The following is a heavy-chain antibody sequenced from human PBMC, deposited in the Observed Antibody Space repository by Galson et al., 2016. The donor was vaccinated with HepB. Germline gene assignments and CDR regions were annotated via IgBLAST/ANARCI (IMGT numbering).Heavy chain of an antibody. V-gene: IGHV6-1*01. J-gene: IGHJ4*02. CDR1: GDSVSSNSGA. D-gene: IGHD2-21*02. CDR2: TYYRSKWYD. Sequence: CAISGDSVSSNSGAWNWIRQSPSRGLEWLGRTYYRSKWYDDYAVSFKSRITINPDTSKKQFSLQLNSVTPEDTAVYYCAMGTALTGLDFWGQGTLVTVSS. CDR3: AMGTALTGLDF.